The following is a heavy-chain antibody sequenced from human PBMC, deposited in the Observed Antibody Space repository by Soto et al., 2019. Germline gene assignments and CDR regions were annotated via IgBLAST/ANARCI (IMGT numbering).Heavy chain of an antibody. V-gene: IGHV1-2*04. J-gene: IGHJ4*01. CDR2: INPNSGGT. Sequence: ASVKVSCKASGYTFTGYYMHWVRQAPGQGLEWMGWINPNSGGTNYAQKFQGWVTMTRDTSISTAYMELSRLRSDDTAVYYCARNKKMVVAAGGSGALDLWAQGTRVPVSP. CDR1: GYTFTGYY. D-gene: IGHD2-15*01. CDR3: ARNKKMVVAAGGSGALDL.